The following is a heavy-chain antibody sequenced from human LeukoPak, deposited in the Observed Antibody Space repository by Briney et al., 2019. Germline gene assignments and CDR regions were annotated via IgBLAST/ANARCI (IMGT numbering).Heavy chain of an antibody. J-gene: IGHJ4*02. V-gene: IGHV3-21*01. CDR3: ARDLGYAPYFDY. CDR1: GFSFSSYE. D-gene: IGHD5-18*01. CDR2: ISSSSSYI. Sequence: GGSLRLSCAASGFSFSSYEMNWVRQAPGKGLEWVSSISSSSSYIYYADSVKGRFTISRDNAKNSLYLQMSSLRAEDTAVYYCARDLGYAPYFDYWGQGTLVTVSS.